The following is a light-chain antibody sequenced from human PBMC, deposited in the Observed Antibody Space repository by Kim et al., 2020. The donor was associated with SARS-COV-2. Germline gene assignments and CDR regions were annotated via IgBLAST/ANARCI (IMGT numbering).Light chain of an antibody. CDR3: QQYGSSPIT. Sequence: EIVLTQSPGTLSLSPGERATLSCRASQSIANNDLAWYQQKSGQAPRLLIRGASSRATGIPYRFSGSGSGTDFTLTISRLEPEDFAVYHCQQYGSSPITFGQGTRLEIK. V-gene: IGKV3-20*01. CDR2: GAS. CDR1: QSIANND. J-gene: IGKJ5*01.